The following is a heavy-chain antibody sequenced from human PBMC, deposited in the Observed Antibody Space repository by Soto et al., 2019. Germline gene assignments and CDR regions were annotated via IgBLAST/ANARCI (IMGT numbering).Heavy chain of an antibody. CDR3: ARGIAAAGPWKHYYYYGMDV. Sequence: GGSLRLSCAASGFTFSSYAMHWVRQAPGKGLEYVSAISSNGGSTYYADSVKGRFTISRDNSKNALYLQMGSLRAEDMAVYYCARGIAAAGPWKHYYYYGMDVWGQGTTVTVSS. D-gene: IGHD6-13*01. CDR2: ISSNGGST. J-gene: IGHJ6*02. V-gene: IGHV3-64*02. CDR1: GFTFSSYA.